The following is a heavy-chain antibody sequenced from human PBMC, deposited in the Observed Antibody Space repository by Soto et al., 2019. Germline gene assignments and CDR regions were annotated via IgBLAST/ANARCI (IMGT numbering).Heavy chain of an antibody. Sequence: VKVSCKASGGTFSSYAISWVRQAPGQGLEWMGGIIPIFGTANYAQKFQGRVTITADESTSTAYMELSSLRSEDTAVYYCARVMAVAGTWYYFDYWGQGTLVIV. CDR1: GGTFSSYA. CDR3: ARVMAVAGTWYYFDY. J-gene: IGHJ4*02. V-gene: IGHV1-69*01. CDR2: IIPIFGTA. D-gene: IGHD6-19*01.